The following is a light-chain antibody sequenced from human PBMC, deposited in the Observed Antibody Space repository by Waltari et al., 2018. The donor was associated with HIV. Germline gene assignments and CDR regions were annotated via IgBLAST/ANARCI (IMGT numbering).Light chain of an antibody. CDR2: HTN. CDR1: SGPVPSGHY. V-gene: IGLV7-46*01. J-gene: IGLJ2*01. CDR3: LLSYSGARPAI. Sequence: QAVVTQEPALTVSPGGTVTLTCGSSSGPVPSGHYPHWFQQKPGQAPRALIYHTNNKHSWTPARFSGSLLGGKAALTLSGAQPEDEADYFCLLSYSGARPAIFGGGTKLSVL.